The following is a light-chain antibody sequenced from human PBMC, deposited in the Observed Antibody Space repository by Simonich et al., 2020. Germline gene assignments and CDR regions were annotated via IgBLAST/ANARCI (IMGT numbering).Light chain of an antibody. V-gene: IGLV2-14*01. CDR2: DVS. Sequence: QSALTQPASVSGSPGQSITISCTGTSSDGGGYNYVSWYQQHPGKAPKLMIYDVSKRPSGVSNRFSGYKSGNTASLTISGLQAEDEADYYCSSYTSSSTLVFGGGTKLTVL. CDR3: SSYTSSSTLV. CDR1: SSDGGGYNY. J-gene: IGLJ3*02.